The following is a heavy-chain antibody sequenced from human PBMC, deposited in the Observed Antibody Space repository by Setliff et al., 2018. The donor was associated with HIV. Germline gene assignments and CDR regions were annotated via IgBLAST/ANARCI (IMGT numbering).Heavy chain of an antibody. Sequence: ASVKVSCKASGGTFSSYGISWVRQAPGQGLEWMGGIYPNTGGTNYAQKFQGRATMTRDTSISTAYMELSRLRSDDTAVYYCARSTTADWGQGTMVTVSS. CDR1: GGTFSSYG. CDR3: ARSTTAD. V-gene: IGHV1-2*02. J-gene: IGHJ4*02. D-gene: IGHD4-17*01. CDR2: IYPNTGGT.